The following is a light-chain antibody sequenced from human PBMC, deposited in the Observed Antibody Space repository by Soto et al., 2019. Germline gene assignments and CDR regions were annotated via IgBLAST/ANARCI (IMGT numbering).Light chain of an antibody. CDR2: LNRDGSH. J-gene: IGLJ2*01. CDR1: SGHSNYA. CDR3: QTWGTGIVI. V-gene: IGLV4-69*01. Sequence: QPVLTQSPSASASLGASVKLTCTLSSGHSNYAIAWHQQQPEKGARYLMKLNRDGSHSKGDGIPNRFSGSSSGAERSLTISSLQSDDAADYYCQTWGTGIVIFGGGTKLTVL.